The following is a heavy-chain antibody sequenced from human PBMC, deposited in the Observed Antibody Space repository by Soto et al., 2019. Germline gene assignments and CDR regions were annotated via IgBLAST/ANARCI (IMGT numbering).Heavy chain of an antibody. Sequence: SVKVSCKASGYTFSNYGVTWVRQAPGQGLEWMGWIIPNNGIANFAQKFQGRVTITADTSTSTAYMELSSLRSEDTAVYYCARGGDIVVVPAAGVAFDIWGQGTMVTVSS. J-gene: IGHJ3*02. V-gene: IGHV1-69*10. CDR2: IIPNNGIA. CDR1: GYTFSNYG. CDR3: ARGGDIVVVPAAGVAFDI. D-gene: IGHD2-2*01.